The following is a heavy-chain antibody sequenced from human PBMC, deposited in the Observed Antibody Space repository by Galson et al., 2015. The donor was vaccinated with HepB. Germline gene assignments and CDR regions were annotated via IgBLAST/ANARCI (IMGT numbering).Heavy chain of an antibody. V-gene: IGHV4-59*01. CDR2: IYYSGST. CDR1: GGSISSYY. CDR3: ARVDGTPYYYYYGMDV. J-gene: IGHJ6*02. D-gene: IGHD3/OR15-3a*01. Sequence: ETLSLTCTVSGGSISSYYWSWIRQPPGKGLEWIGYIYYSGSTNYNPSLKSRVTISVDTSKNQFSLKLSSVTAADTAVYYCARVDGTPYYYYYGMDVWGQGTTVTVSS.